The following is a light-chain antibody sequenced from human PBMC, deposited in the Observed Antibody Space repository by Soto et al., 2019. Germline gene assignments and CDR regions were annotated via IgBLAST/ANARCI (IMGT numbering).Light chain of an antibody. CDR2: SNN. Sequence: QSVLTQPPSVSGAPGQRVTISCTGSSSNIGAGYDVHWYQQLPGTAPKRLIYSNNQQPSGVPDRFSGSKSGTSASLAISGLQSEDEADYYCAAWEDSLNGYVFGTGTKVTVL. CDR3: AAWEDSLNGYV. V-gene: IGLV1-40*01. J-gene: IGLJ1*01. CDR1: SSNIGAGYD.